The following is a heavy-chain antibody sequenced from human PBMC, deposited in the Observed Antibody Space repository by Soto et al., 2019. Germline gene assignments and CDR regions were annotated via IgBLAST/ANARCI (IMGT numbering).Heavy chain of an antibody. CDR1: GYTFTSYA. CDR2: INAGNGNT. Sequence: ASVKVSCKASGYTFTSYAMHWVRQAPGQRLEWMGWINAGNGNTKYSQKFQGRVTITRDTSASTAYMELSSLRSEDTAVYYCARDSGKYCSAGSCYSRPDAFDIWGQGTMVTVSS. J-gene: IGHJ3*02. CDR3: ARDSGKYCSAGSCYSRPDAFDI. D-gene: IGHD2-15*01. V-gene: IGHV1-3*01.